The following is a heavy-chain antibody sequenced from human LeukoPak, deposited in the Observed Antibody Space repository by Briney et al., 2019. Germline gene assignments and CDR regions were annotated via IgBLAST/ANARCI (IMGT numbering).Heavy chain of an antibody. CDR3: AQKAPSSAGYSQH. V-gene: IGHV4-59*01. Sequence: SETLSLTCTVSGGSITSYSWCCIRQPPGKGLEWIGYIYHSGTTNYNPSLKSRVTISVDPSNTQFSLILSSVTAADTAVYYCAQKAPSSAGYSQHTGQGTLVTVSS. CDR2: IYHSGTT. J-gene: IGHJ1*01. CDR1: GGSITSYS.